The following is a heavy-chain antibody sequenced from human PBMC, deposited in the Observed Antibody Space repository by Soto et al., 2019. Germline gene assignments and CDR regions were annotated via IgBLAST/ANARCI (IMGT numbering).Heavy chain of an antibody. J-gene: IGHJ4*02. D-gene: IGHD5-12*01. CDR2: SRDKVYGYAT. Sequence: EVQMVESGGGLVQPGGSLRLSCAVSGFSVRDHNMDWVRQAPGKGLEWVGRSRDKVYGYATEYVASVKGRFTISRDFAQNSLFLQMDSLKTDDTAVYFCAREGEARWIAFWGQGTLVTVSS. CDR3: AREGEARWIAF. V-gene: IGHV3-72*01. CDR1: GFSVRDHN.